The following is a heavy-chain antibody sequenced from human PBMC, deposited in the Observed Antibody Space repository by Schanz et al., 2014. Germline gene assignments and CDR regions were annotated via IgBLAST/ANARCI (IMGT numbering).Heavy chain of an antibody. CDR3: ARDCGSVTCFDY. CDR1: GFTFSYYG. CDR2: IYNGGGGRT. J-gene: IGHJ4*02. Sequence: EVQLVESGGGLVQPGGSLRLSCAASGFTFSYYGMTWVRQAPGKGLEWVSVIYNGGGGRTYYADSVKGRFTISSDNSKNTVFLQMNSLRAEDTGVYYCARDCGSVTCFDYWGQGSLVTVSS. D-gene: IGHD3-10*01. V-gene: IGHV3-23*04.